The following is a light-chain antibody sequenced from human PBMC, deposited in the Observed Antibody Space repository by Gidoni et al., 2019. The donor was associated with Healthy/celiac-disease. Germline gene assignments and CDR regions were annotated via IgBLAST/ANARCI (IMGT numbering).Light chain of an antibody. CDR1: QSISSY. CDR3: QQSYSTLPFT. J-gene: IGKJ3*01. CDR2: AAS. Sequence: DIQLTPSPSSLSASVGDRVTITCRASQSISSYLNWYQQKPGKAPKLLIYAASSLQSGVPSSFSGSGSGTDFTLTISSLQPEDFATYYCQQSYSTLPFTFGPGTKVDIK. V-gene: IGKV1-39*01.